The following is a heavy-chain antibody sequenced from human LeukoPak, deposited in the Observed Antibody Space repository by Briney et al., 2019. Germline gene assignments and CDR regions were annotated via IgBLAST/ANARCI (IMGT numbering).Heavy chain of an antibody. Sequence: SETLSLTCTVSGGSISSGDYYWSWIRQPPGKGLEWIGYIYYSGSTYYNPSLKSRVTISVDTSKNQFSLKLSSVTAADTAVYYCARGSYDCWSGYLGWFDPWGQGTLVTVSS. J-gene: IGHJ5*02. CDR2: IYYSGST. V-gene: IGHV4-30-4*01. CDR3: ARGSYDCWSGYLGWFDP. D-gene: IGHD3-3*01. CDR1: GGSISSGDYY.